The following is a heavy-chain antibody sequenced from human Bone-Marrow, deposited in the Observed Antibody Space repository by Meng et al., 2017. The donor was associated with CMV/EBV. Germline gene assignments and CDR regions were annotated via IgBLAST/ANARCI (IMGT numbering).Heavy chain of an antibody. Sequence: GSLRLSCTVSGGSISSYYWSWIRQPAGKGLEWIGYIYYSGSTNYNPSLKSRVTISVDTSKNQFSLKLSSVTAADTAVYYCARSYGYYYYGMDVWGQGTAVTVSS. CDR1: GGSISSYY. CDR3: ARSYGYYYYGMDV. V-gene: IGHV4-59*01. D-gene: IGHD3-10*01. J-gene: IGHJ6*02. CDR2: IYYSGST.